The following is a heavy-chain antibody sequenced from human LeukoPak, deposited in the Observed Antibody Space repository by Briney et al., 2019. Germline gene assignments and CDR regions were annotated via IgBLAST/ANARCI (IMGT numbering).Heavy chain of an antibody. CDR3: ARHKGGYCSSSTCQNWFDP. Sequence: KPGESLKISCKGSGYSFTTYWIGWVRQMPGKGLEWMGIIYPGDSDTRYSPSFQGQVTISADKSISTAYLQWNSLKASDTAMYYCARHKGGYCSSSTCQNWFDPWGQGTLVIVSS. V-gene: IGHV5-51*01. CDR2: IYPGDSDT. D-gene: IGHD2-2*01. CDR1: GYSFTTYW. J-gene: IGHJ5*02.